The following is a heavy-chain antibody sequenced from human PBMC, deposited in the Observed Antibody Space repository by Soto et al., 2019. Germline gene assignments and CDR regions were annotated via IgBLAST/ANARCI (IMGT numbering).Heavy chain of an antibody. Sequence: ASVKVACKASAYTFTSYGISWVRQAPGQGLEWMGWISAYNGNTNYAQKLQGRVTMTTDTSTSTAYMELRSLRSDDTAVYYCARVAEAPFDAFDIWREVTMVTVSS. V-gene: IGHV1-18*01. CDR1: AYTFTSYG. J-gene: IGHJ3*02. CDR3: ARVAEAPFDAFDI. CDR2: ISAYNGNT.